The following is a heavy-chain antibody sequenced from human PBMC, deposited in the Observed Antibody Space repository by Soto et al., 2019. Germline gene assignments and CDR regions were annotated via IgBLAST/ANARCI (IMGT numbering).Heavy chain of an antibody. CDR3: ARALCAQIVDY. CDR1: GYTFISYV. CDR2: ISGYNGNT. J-gene: IGHJ4*02. D-gene: IGHD3-22*01. Sequence: QVQLVQSGAEVKKPGASVKVSCKASGYTFISYVISWLRQAPGQGLEWMGWISGYNGNTKYAQKLQGRVTMTTDTSTSTAYMELSSLRSDDTAVYYCARALCAQIVDYLGQGTLVTVSS. V-gene: IGHV1-18*01.